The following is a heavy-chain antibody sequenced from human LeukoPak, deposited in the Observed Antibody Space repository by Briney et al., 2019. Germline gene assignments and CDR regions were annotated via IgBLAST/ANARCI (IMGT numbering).Heavy chain of an antibody. V-gene: IGHV3-30*12. CDR1: GFTFSSYG. D-gene: IGHD6-13*01. CDR2: ISYDGSNK. CDR3: AKGTYDIAALGAFDI. J-gene: IGHJ3*02. Sequence: PGGSLRLSCAASGFTFSSYGMHWVRQAPGKGLEWVAVISYDGSNKYYADSVKGRFTISRDNSKNTLYLQMNGLRAEDTAVYYCAKGTYDIAALGAFDIWGQGTMVTVSS.